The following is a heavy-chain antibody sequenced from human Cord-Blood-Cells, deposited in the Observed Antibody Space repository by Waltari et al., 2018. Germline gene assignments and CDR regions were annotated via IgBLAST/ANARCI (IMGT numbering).Heavy chain of an antibody. D-gene: IGHD6-13*01. J-gene: IGHJ4*02. CDR1: GFTVSSNY. CDR3: ARSPKGRGGAAAY. Sequence: LSCAASGFTVSSNYMSWVRQAPGKGLEWVSVIYSGGSTYYADSVKGRFTISRDNSKNTLYLQMNSLRAEDTAVYYCARSPKGRGGAAAYWGQGTLVTVSS. CDR2: IYSGGST. V-gene: IGHV3-53*01.